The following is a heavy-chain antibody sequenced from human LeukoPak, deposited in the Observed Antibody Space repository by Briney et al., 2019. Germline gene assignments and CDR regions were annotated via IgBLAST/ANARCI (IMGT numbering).Heavy chain of an antibody. CDR2: IIPIFGTA. V-gene: IGHV1-69*05. CDR3: ARSLARDYDWSSWFDP. D-gene: IGHD5-12*01. J-gene: IGHJ5*02. Sequence: GASVKVSCKASGGTFSSYAISWVRQAPGQGLEWMGGIIPIFGTANYAQKFQGRVTITTDESTSTAYMELSSLRSEDTAVYHCARSLARDYDWSSWFDPWGQGTLVTVSS. CDR1: GGTFSSYA.